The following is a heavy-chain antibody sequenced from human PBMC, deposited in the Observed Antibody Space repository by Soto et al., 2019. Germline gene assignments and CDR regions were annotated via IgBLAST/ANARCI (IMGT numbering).Heavy chain of an antibody. CDR2: IWYDGSNK. V-gene: IGHV3-33*01. CDR1: GFTFSSYG. CDR3: ARDKKYSSSSGDTGIDY. D-gene: IGHD6-6*01. J-gene: IGHJ4*02. Sequence: GGSLRLSCAASGFTFSSYGMHWVRQAPGKGLEWVAVIWYDGSNKYYADSVKGRFTISRDNSKNTLYLQMNSLRAEDTAVYYCARDKKYSSSSGDTGIDYWGQGTQVTVSS.